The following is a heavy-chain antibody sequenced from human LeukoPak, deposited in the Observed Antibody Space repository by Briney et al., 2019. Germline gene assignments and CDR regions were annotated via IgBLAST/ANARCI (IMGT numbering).Heavy chain of an antibody. CDR3: ARAGRINMVRGVIIKVPYYYYYMDV. D-gene: IGHD3-10*01. J-gene: IGHJ6*03. Sequence: GSVKVSCEASGYTFTSYDINWGRQGPGQGLEWMGWMNPKGGTTVYAQTLQGRVTMTRNPPISTAYMEPSSQRSEDTAVYSCARAGRINMVRGVIIKVPYYYYYMDVWGKGTMVTVSS. V-gene: IGHV1-8*01. CDR1: GYTFTSYD. CDR2: MNPKGGTT.